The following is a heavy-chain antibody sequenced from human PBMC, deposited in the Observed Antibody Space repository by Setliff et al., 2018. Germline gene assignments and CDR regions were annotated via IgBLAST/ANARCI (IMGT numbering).Heavy chain of an antibody. CDR3: ARRRSSSGWNNWFDP. V-gene: IGHV4-38-2*02. J-gene: IGHJ5*02. D-gene: IGHD6-19*01. CDR2: LSDSGST. Sequence: SETLSLTCTVSGYSISSGYYWGWVRQPPGKGLEWLGTLSDSGSTYYNPSFKGRVTISEHSSQTQFFLELSSVTAADTAVYYCARRRSSSGWNNWFDPWGQGTLVTVSS. CDR1: GYSISSGYY.